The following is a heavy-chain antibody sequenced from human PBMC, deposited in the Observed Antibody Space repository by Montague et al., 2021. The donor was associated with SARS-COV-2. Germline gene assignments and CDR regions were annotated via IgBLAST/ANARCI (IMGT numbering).Heavy chain of an antibody. CDR3: PAITLGYCTNGVCRPPDC. Sequence: SETLSLTCTVSGGSISSSSYYWGWICQTSGKGLEWIGSTYYSGSNYYNPSLKSRVIIFVDTSKKQFSLKLSSVTAVDMAVYYCPAITLGYCTNGVCRPPDCWGQGTLVTVSS. CDR1: GGSISSSSYY. J-gene: IGHJ4*02. V-gene: IGHV4-39*01. D-gene: IGHD2-8*01. CDR2: TYYSGSN.